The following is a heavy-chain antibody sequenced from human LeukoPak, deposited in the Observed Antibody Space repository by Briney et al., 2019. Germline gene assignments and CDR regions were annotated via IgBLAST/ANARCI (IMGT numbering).Heavy chain of an antibody. CDR3: ARDPASYYGSGSYFDS. V-gene: IGHV4-31*03. Sequence: SQTLSLTCTVSGGSISSGGYYWSWIRQHPGKGVEWIGYTYYSGVTYYNPSLKSRVTISVDTSKNQFSLKLSSVTAADTAVYYCARDPASYYGSGSYFDSWGQGTLVSVSS. CDR1: GGSISSGGYY. D-gene: IGHD3-10*01. J-gene: IGHJ4*02. CDR2: TYYSGVT.